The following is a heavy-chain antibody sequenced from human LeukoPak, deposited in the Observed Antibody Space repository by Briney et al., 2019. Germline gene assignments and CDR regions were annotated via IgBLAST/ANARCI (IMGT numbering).Heavy chain of an antibody. J-gene: IGHJ5*02. CDR3: AGDVDGSGSFAWFDP. V-gene: IGHV4-4*07. Sequence: SETLSLTCTVSGGSISSYYWSWIRQPAGKGLEWIGRIYTSGSTNYNPSLKSRVTMSVDTSKNQFSLKLSSVTAADTAVYYCAGDVDGSGSFAWFDPWGQGTLVTVSS. D-gene: IGHD3-10*01. CDR1: GGSISSYY. CDR2: IYTSGST.